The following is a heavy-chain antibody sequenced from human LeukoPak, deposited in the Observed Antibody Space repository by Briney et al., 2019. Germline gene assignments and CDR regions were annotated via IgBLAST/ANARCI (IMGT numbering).Heavy chain of an antibody. CDR1: GFTFDDYA. D-gene: IGHD2-2*01. V-gene: IGHV3-9*03. CDR2: ISWNSGSI. CDR3: ARSIVVLDAFDI. J-gene: IGHJ3*02. Sequence: PGGSLRLSCAASGFTFDDYAMHSVRHAPGKGLEWVSGISWNSGSIGYADSAKGRFTISRDNAKNSLYLHMNSLRAEDMALNYCARSIVVLDAFDIWGQGTMVTVSS.